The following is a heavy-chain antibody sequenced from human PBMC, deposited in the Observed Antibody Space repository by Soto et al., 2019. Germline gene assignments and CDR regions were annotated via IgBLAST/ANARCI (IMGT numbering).Heavy chain of an antibody. D-gene: IGHD5-12*01. CDR2: ISWDGSKK. V-gene: IGHV3-30*18. J-gene: IGHJ4*02. Sequence: GGSLRLSCAASGFTFSSYGMHWVRQAPGKGLEWVALISWDGSKKYYADSVKGRFTISRDNSKNMLYLQMNSLRAEDTAVYDCAKDHEDGYSYCGQGTLVTVSS. CDR1: GFTFSSYG. CDR3: AKDHEDGYSY.